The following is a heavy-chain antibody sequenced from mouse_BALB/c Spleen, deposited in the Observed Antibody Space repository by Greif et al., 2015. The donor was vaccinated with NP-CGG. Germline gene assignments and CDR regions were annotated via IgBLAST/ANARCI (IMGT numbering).Heavy chain of an antibody. J-gene: IGHJ3*01. CDR3: ARKTNYYGSSLFAY. V-gene: IGHV1S132*01. Sequence: QVQLQQSGAELVKPGASVKLSCKTSGYTFTSYWIQWAKQRPGQGLGWIGEIFPGTGTTYYNEKFKGKATLTIDTSSSTAYMQLSSLTSEDSAVYFCARKTNYYGSSLFAYWGQGTLVTVSA. CDR1: GYTFTSYW. D-gene: IGHD1-1*01. CDR2: IFPGTGTT.